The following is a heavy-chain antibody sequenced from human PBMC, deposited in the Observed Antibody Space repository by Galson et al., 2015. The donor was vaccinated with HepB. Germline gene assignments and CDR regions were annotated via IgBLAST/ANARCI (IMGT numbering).Heavy chain of an antibody. D-gene: IGHD2-8*01. CDR3: ARDLGYCTNGVCYTDGEGDY. V-gene: IGHV1-69*06. Sequence: SVKVSCKASGGTFSSYAISWVRQAPGQGLEWMGGIIPIFGTANYAQKFQGRVTITADKSTSTAYMELSSLRSEDTAVYYCARDLGYCTNGVCYTDGEGDYWGQGTLVTVSS. CDR2: IIPIFGTA. CDR1: GGTFSSYA. J-gene: IGHJ4*02.